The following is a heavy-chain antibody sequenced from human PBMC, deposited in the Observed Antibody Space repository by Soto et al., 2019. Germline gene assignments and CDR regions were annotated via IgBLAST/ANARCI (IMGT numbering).Heavy chain of an antibody. J-gene: IGHJ6*02. V-gene: IGHV3-7*05. CDR2: IKQDGSEK. D-gene: IGHD6-6*01. Sequence: GGSLRLSCAASGFTFSSYWMSWVRQAPGKGLEWVANIKQDGSEKYYVDSVKGRFTISRDNAKNSLYLQMNSLRAEDTAVYYCASSRQLTDPTAYYYYGMDVWGQGTTVTVSS. CDR1: GFTFSSYW. CDR3: ASSRQLTDPTAYYYYGMDV.